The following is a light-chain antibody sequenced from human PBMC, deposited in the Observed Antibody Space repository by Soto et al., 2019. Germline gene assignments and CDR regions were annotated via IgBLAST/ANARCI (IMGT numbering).Light chain of an antibody. CDR3: QQYNNWPPYT. V-gene: IGKV3-15*01. J-gene: IGKJ2*01. CDR2: SAS. Sequence: EIVMTQSPATLSVSPGERATLSCRASQSINVNLAWYQQKPGRTPRLLIHSASIRADGIPARFSGSGSGTEFTLTISSLQSEDFAVYYCQQYNNWPPYTFGQGTKLDIK. CDR1: QSINVN.